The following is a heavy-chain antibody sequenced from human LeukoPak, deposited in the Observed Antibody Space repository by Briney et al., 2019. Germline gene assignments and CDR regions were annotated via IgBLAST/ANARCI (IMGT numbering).Heavy chain of an antibody. D-gene: IGHD1-26*01. J-gene: IGHJ4*02. CDR3: ARDSGVGATADY. CDR1: GYTFTSYY. CDR2: INPSGGST. Sequence: ASVKVSCKASGYTFTSYYMHWVRQAPGQGLEWMGIINPSGGSTSYAQRFQGRVTMTRNTSTSTAYMELSSLRSEDTAVYYCARDSGVGATADYWGQGTLVTVSS. V-gene: IGHV1-46*01.